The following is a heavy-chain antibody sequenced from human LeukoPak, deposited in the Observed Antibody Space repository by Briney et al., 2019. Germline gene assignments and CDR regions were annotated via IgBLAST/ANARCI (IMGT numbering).Heavy chain of an antibody. Sequence: GGSLRLSCEASGFTFEDYAMTWVRQAPGKGLEWVSGISWSGGSTGYGDSVKGRFTISRDNAKKSLYLQMNSVRVEDTALYYCARDGGNTAMVTGWFDPWGQGTLVTVSS. J-gene: IGHJ5*02. CDR2: ISWSGGST. V-gene: IGHV3-20*04. D-gene: IGHD5-18*01. CDR3: ARDGGNTAMVTGWFDP. CDR1: GFTFEDYA.